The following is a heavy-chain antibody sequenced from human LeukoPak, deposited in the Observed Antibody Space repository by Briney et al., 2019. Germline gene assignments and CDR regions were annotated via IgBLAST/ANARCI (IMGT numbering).Heavy chain of an antibody. CDR3: ARLPLDDFWSGYYGMDV. Sequence: PGGSLRLSCAASGFTFSSYAMSWVRQAPGKGLEWVANIKQDGSEKYYVDSVKGRFTISRDNAKSSLYLQMNSLRAEDTAVYYCARLPLDDFWSGYYGMDVWGQGTTVTVSS. V-gene: IGHV3-7*03. CDR2: IKQDGSEK. D-gene: IGHD3-3*01. CDR1: GFTFSSYA. J-gene: IGHJ6*02.